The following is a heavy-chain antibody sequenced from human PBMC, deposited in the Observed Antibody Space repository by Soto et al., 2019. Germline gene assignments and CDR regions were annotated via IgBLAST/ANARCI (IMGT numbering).Heavy chain of an antibody. CDR1: GGSISSYY. CDR3: ARQPTGYYFDC. V-gene: IGHV4-59*08. CDR2: IYYSGST. Sequence: QVQLQESGPGLVKPSETLSLTCTVSGGSISSYYWSWIRQPPGKGLELIGYIYYSGSTNYNPSLKSRVTISVDTSKNQFALKLSSVTAADTAVYYCARQPTGYYFDCWGQGTLVTVSS. J-gene: IGHJ4*02.